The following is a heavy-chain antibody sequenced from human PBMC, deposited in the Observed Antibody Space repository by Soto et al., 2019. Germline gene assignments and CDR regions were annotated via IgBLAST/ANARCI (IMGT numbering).Heavy chain of an antibody. V-gene: IGHV5-10-1*01. J-gene: IGHJ3*02. CDR2: IDPSDSYT. D-gene: IGHD4-17*01. CDR1: GYSFTSDW. Sequence: GESLKISCNGSGYSFTSDWISWVRQMPGKGLEWMGRIDPSDSYTNYSPSFQGHVTISADKPISTAYLQWSSLKASDTAMYYCARHRGATVTTWGGAFDIWGQGTMVTVSS. CDR3: ARHRGATVTTWGGAFDI.